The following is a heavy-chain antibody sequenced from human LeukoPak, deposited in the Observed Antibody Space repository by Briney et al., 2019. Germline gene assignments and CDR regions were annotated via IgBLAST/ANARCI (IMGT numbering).Heavy chain of an antibody. CDR3: ARDRGFHDDSSGTFDY. J-gene: IGHJ4*02. V-gene: IGHV1-18*01. Sequence: ASVKVSCKASGYTFTSYGISWVRQAPGQGLEWMGRISAYNGNTNYAQKLQGRVTMTTDTSTSTAYMELRSLRSDDTAVYYCARDRGFHDDSSGTFDYWGQGTLVTVSS. CDR1: GYTFTSYG. CDR2: ISAYNGNT. D-gene: IGHD3-22*01.